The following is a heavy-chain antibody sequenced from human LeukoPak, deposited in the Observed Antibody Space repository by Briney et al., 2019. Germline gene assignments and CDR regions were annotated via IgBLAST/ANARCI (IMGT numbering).Heavy chain of an antibody. J-gene: IGHJ5*02. Sequence: SETLSLTCAVSGGSISSGGYSWSWIRQPPGKGLEWIGYIYHSGSTYYNPSLKSRVTISVDRSKNQFSLKLSSVTAADTAVYYCARASDGSGSYYNVDWFDPWGQGTLVTVSS. CDR2: IYHSGST. CDR3: ARASDGSGSYYNVDWFDP. CDR1: GGSISSGGYS. V-gene: IGHV4-30-2*01. D-gene: IGHD3-10*01.